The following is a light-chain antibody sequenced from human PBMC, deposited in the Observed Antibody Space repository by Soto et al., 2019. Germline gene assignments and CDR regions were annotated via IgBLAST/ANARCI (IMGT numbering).Light chain of an antibody. Sequence: DIQMTQSPSSLSASVGDRVTITCRASQSITSYLNWYQQRPGKAPNLLIYAASSLQSGVPSRFSGSGSGTDFTLTISSLQPEDFATYYCQQSFITPWTCGQGTKVEIK. CDR1: QSITSY. J-gene: IGKJ1*01. V-gene: IGKV1-39*01. CDR3: QQSFITPWT. CDR2: AAS.